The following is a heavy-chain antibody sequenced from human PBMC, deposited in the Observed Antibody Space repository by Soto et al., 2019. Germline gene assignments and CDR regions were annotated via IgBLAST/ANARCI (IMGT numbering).Heavy chain of an antibody. J-gene: IGHJ4*02. V-gene: IGHV3-23*01. CDR2: IIDSGGST. Sequence: GGSLRLSCAASGFTFISCAMGWVLQAPGKGLEWVSDIIDSGGSTYYADSVKGRFTISRDNSKSTLYLQMNSLRAEDTAVYYCARDPPHLRYFDWLPFDYWGQGTLVTVSS. CDR3: ARDPPHLRYFDWLPFDY. CDR1: GFTFISCA. D-gene: IGHD3-9*01.